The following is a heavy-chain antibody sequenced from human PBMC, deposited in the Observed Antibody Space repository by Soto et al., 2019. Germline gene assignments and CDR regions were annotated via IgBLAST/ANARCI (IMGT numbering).Heavy chain of an antibody. J-gene: IGHJ6*03. CDR2: ISGSGGST. CDR3: AKVVGEHPVLDYYYCMDV. CDR1: GFTFSSDA. V-gene: IGHV3-23*01. Sequence: EVQLLESGGGLVQPGGSLRLSCAASGFTFSSDAMSWVRQAPGKGLEWVSAISGSGGSTYYADSVKGRFTISRDNSKNTLYLQMSSLRAEDTAVYYCAKVVGEHPVLDYYYCMDVWVKGTTVTVSS. D-gene: IGHD4-17*01.